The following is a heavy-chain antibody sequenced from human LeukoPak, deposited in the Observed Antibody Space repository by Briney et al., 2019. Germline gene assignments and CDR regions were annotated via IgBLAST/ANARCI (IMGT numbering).Heavy chain of an antibody. CDR2: INHSGST. CDR3: ARGRSYIWNPRHGMDV. V-gene: IGHV4-34*01. CDR1: GGSFSGYY. D-gene: IGHD1-1*01. J-gene: IGHJ6*04. Sequence: PSETLSLTCAVYGGSFSGYYWSWIRQPPGKGLEWIGEINHSGSTNYNPSLKSRVTISVDTSKNQFSLKLSSVTAADTAVYYCARGRSYIWNPRHGMDVWGKGTTVTVSS.